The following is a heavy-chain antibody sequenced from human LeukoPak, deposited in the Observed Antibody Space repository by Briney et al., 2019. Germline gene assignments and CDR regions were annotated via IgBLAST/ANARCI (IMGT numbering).Heavy chain of an antibody. CDR2: IYHSGST. D-gene: IGHD6-13*01. Sequence: SETLSLTCTVSGGSISSGGYYWSWIRQPPGKGLEWIGYIYHSGSTYYNPSLKSRVTISVDRSKNQFSLKLSSVTAADTAVYYCARAILDSSSILDYWGQGTLVTVSS. CDR3: ARAILDSSSILDY. J-gene: IGHJ4*02. CDR1: GGSISSGGYY. V-gene: IGHV4-30-2*01.